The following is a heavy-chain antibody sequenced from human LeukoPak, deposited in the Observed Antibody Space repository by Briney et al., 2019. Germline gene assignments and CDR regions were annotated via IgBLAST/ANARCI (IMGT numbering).Heavy chain of an antibody. D-gene: IGHD5/OR15-5a*01. CDR2: IYASGSS. Sequence: PSETLSLTCTVSGGSISNYYWSWIRQPARKGLGWIVRIYASGSSNYNPSLKSRVTVSVDTSKNQFFLQLRSVTAADTAVYYCARDLDVYPYNWFDPWGQGTLVTVSS. J-gene: IGHJ5*02. CDR1: GGSISNYY. CDR3: ARDLDVYPYNWFDP. V-gene: IGHV4-4*07.